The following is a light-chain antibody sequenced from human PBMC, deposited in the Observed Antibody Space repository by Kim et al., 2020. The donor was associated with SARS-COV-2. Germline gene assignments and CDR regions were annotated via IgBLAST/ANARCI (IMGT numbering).Light chain of an antibody. V-gene: IGLV3-1*01. Sequence: SVSPGQTASITCSGDKLGDKYACWYQQNPGQSPVLVIYQDSKRPSGIPERFSGSNSGNTATLTISGTQTMGEADYYCQAWDSSTGVFGTGTKVIVL. J-gene: IGLJ1*01. CDR2: QDS. CDR3: QAWDSSTGV. CDR1: KLGDKY.